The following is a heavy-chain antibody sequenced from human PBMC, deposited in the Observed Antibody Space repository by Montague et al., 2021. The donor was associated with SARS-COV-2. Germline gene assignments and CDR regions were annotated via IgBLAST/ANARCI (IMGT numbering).Heavy chain of an antibody. D-gene: IGHD5-12*01. V-gene: IGHV4-39*02. CDR1: GGSTSSSNYY. CDR3: ARRGRKLLPVATTIGGFDV. J-gene: IGHJ3*01. CDR2: IYDSGSS. Sequence: SETLSLTCTVSGGSTSSSNYYWDWIRQLPGKGLEWIGSIYDSGSSYYNPSLKSRVTISVDTSKNHFSLKLSSVTAADTAVYYCARRGRKLLPVATTIGGFDVWGQGTMVTVSS.